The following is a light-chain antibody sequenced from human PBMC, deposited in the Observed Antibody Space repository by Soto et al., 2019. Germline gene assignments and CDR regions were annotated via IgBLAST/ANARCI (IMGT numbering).Light chain of an antibody. V-gene: IGLV2-14*03. CDR1: SSDIGRYDY. CDR2: RVI. CDR3: GSYTSATTWV. Sequence: QSVLTQPASVSGSPGQSITISCTGTSSDIGRYDYVSWYQQFPGKAPKLMIYRVINRPLGVPDRFSGSKSGNSASLSISGLQPEDEASYFCGSYTSATTWVFGGGTKLTVL. J-gene: IGLJ3*02.